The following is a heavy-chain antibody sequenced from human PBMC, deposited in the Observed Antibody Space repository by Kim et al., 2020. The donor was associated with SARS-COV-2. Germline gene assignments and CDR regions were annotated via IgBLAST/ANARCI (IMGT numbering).Heavy chain of an antibody. D-gene: IGHD3-3*01. V-gene: IGHV3-11*01. CDR2: ISSSGSTI. CDR1: GFTFSNYY. J-gene: IGHJ6*02. Sequence: GGSLRLSCAASGFTFSNYYMSWIRQAPGKGLEWVSYISSSGSTIYYADSVKGRFTISRDNAKNSLYLQMNSLRAEDTAVYYCAREYSHITFFGVGTRFGMDVWRQGTTDPVSS. CDR3: AREYSHITFFGVGTRFGMDV.